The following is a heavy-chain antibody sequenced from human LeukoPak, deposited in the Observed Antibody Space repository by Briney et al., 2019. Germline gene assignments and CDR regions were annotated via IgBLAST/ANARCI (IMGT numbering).Heavy chain of an antibody. CDR2: ISSDGSNK. V-gene: IGHV3-30*04. D-gene: IGHD2-15*01. J-gene: IGHJ4*02. CDR3: ARGGSYCRGGNCYFSTLDY. CDR1: GFTFSSYA. Sequence: GGSLRLSCAASGFTFSSYAMHWVRQAPGKGLGWVAVISSDGSNKYYADSVKGRFTISRDNSKNTLSLQMNSLRAEDTAVYSCARGGSYCRGGNCYFSTLDYWGQGTLVTVSS.